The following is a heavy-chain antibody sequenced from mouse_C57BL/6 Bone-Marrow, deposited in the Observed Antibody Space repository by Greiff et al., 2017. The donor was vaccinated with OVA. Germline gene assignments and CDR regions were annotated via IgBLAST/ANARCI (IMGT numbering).Heavy chain of an antibody. CDR2: IYPRSGNT. J-gene: IGHJ4*01. CDR3: ARQAYYYGHYYAMDY. D-gene: IGHD1-1*01. V-gene: IGHV1-81*01. CDR1: GYTFTSYG. Sequence: QVQLQQSGAELARPGASVKLSCKASGYTFTSYGISWVTQRTGQGLEWIGEIYPRSGNTYYNEKFKGKATLTADKSSSTAYMELRSLTSEDSAVYFCARQAYYYGHYYAMDYWGQGTSVTVSS.